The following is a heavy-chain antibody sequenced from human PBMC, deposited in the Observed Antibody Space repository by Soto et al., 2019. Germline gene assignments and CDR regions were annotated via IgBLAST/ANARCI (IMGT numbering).Heavy chain of an antibody. V-gene: IGHV1-8*02. D-gene: IGHD6-13*01. J-gene: IGHJ5*02. Sequence: DSVKVSCKASGYTFINFDISWVRQAAGQGLEWLGWMNPGSGKTGYASKFQGRVAMTRDASTGTSHLELSSLTSDDTAVYYCAFLASAGPLNSFDPSSQGSLVTGSA. CDR1: GYTFINFD. CDR2: MNPGSGKT. CDR3: AFLASAGPLNSFDP.